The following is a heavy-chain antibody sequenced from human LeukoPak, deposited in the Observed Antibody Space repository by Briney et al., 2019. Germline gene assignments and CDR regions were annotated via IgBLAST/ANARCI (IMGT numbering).Heavy chain of an antibody. CDR2: INHSGST. D-gene: IGHD1-26*01. CDR3: TREVRSAWASFDP. CDR1: GGSCSGYY. V-gene: IGHV4-34*01. J-gene: IGHJ5*02. Sequence: KPSETLSLTCAVYGGSCSGYYWSWIRQPPGKGLEWIGEINHSGSTNYNPSLKSRVTISVDTSKNQFSLKLSSVTAADTAVYYCTREVRSAWASFDPWGQGTLVIVSS.